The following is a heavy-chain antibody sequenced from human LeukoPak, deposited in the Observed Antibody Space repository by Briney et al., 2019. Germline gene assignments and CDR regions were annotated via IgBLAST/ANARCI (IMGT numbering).Heavy chain of an antibody. CDR3: VASPVWEPYYFDS. Sequence: GASVKVSCKASGFTFTNSALQWVRQARGQRLEWIGWIVVGSGNTNYAQKFQERITIIRDLSTSTAYMEVSRLRSEDTAVYYCVASPVWEPYYFDSWGQGTLVTVSS. V-gene: IGHV1-58*01. CDR1: GFTFTNSA. D-gene: IGHD1-26*01. J-gene: IGHJ4*02. CDR2: IVVGSGNT.